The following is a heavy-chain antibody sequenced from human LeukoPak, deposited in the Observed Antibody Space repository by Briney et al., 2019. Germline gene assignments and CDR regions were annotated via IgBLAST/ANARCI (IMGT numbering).Heavy chain of an antibody. D-gene: IGHD2-15*01. V-gene: IGHV4-34*01. Sequence: PSETLSLTCAVYGGSFSGYYWSWIRQPPGKGLEWIGEINHSGSTNYNPSLESRVTISVDTSKNQFSLKLSSVTAADTAVYYCARKVYGVVAYYWYFDLWGRGTLVTVSS. CDR3: ARKVYGVVAYYWYFDL. CDR1: GGSFSGYY. CDR2: INHSGST. J-gene: IGHJ2*01.